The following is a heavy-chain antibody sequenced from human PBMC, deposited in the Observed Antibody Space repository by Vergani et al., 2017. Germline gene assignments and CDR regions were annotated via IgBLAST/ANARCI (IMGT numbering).Heavy chain of an antibody. CDR1: GATFRSNT. Sequence: QVQLVQSGAEVKKPGSSVKVSCKASGATFRSNTISWVRQVPGQGLEWMGRIIPVLGKTKYAQDFQGRLTITADTSTSTAYMELTSLRSQDTAVYYCARDQLRYFDWLPHAFDIWGQGTMVTVSS. CDR3: ARDQLRYFDWLPHAFDI. J-gene: IGHJ3*02. CDR2: IIPVLGKT. V-gene: IGHV1-69*08. D-gene: IGHD3-9*01.